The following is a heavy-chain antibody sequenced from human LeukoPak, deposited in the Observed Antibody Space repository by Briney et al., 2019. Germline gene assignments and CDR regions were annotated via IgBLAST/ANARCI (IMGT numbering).Heavy chain of an antibody. CDR2: ISGSGGST. CDR1: GFTFSGYA. CDR3: AKDGARLYYYDGSGYWSGSYYFDY. J-gene: IGHJ4*02. Sequence: RGSLRLSCAASGFTFSGYAMSWVRQAPGKGLEWVSAISGSGGSTYYADSVKGRFTISRDNSKNTLYLQMTSLRAEDTAVYYCAKDGARLYYYDGSGYWSGSYYFDYWGQGTLVTVAS. V-gene: IGHV3-23*01. D-gene: IGHD3-22*01.